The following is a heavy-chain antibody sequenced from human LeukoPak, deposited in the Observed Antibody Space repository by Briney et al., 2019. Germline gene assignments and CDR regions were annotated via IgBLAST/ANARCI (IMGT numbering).Heavy chain of an antibody. J-gene: IGHJ2*01. CDR1: GGSISSGGYY. Sequence: PSQTLSLTCTVSGGSISSGGYYWSWIRQHPGKGVEWIGYIYYTGTTYYNPSLKSRVTISVDTSENQFSLKLSSVTAADTAVYYCARDAGTDMTFYWYFDLWGRGTLVTVSS. CDR3: ARDAGTDMTFYWYFDL. CDR2: IYYTGTT. V-gene: IGHV4-31*03.